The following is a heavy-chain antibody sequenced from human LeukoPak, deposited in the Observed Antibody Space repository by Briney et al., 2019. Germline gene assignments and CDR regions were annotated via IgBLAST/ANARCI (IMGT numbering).Heavy chain of an antibody. CDR3: AKDGGTIFGVVIYY. V-gene: IGHV3-30*02. Sequence: GGSLRLSRAASGFTFSSYGMHWVRQAPGKGLEWVAFIRYDGSNKYYADSVKGRFTISRDNSKNTLYLQMNSLRAEDTAVYYCAKDGGTIFGVVIYYWGQGTLVTVSS. D-gene: IGHD3-3*01. CDR2: IRYDGSNK. CDR1: GFTFSSYG. J-gene: IGHJ4*02.